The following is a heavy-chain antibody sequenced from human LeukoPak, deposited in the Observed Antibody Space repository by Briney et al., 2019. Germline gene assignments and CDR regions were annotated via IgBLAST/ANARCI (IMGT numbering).Heavy chain of an antibody. D-gene: IGHD3-22*01. CDR3: ARGAYYYDSSGYYTPGYFDY. Sequence: ASVKVSCKASGYTFTGYYMHWVRQAPGQGLAWMGWINPNSGGTNYAQKFQGRVTMTRDTSISTAYMELSRLRSDDTAVYYCARGAYYYDSSGYYTPGYFDYWGQGTLVTVSS. CDR2: INPNSGGT. J-gene: IGHJ4*02. CDR1: GYTFTGYY. V-gene: IGHV1-2*02.